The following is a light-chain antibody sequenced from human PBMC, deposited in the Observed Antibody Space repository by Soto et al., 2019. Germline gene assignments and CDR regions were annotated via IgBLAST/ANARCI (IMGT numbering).Light chain of an antibody. CDR3: RQYGSSPSYT. CDR1: QSLSSSSY. J-gene: IGKJ2*01. Sequence: EIVLTQSPGTLSLSPGERATLSCRASQSLSSSSYLAWYQQKPGQAPRLLIYGASSRATGIPDRFSGSGSATDFTLTISRLEPEDCAVYYCRQYGSSPSYTFGQGTKLEIK. CDR2: GAS. V-gene: IGKV3-20*01.